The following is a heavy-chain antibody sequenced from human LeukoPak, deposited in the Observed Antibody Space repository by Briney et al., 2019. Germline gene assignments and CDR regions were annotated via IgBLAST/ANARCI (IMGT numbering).Heavy chain of an antibody. J-gene: IGHJ4*02. CDR1: GFTFSSYA. CDR2: ISGSGGST. Sequence: GGSLRLSCAASGFTFSSYAMSWVRQASGNGLEWVSAISGSGGSTYYADSVKGRFTISRDNSKNTLYLQMNSLRAEDTAVYYCAKDQKDCGGDCYSTGEFDYWGQGTLVTVSS. V-gene: IGHV3-23*01. D-gene: IGHD2-21*02. CDR3: AKDQKDCGGDCYSTGEFDY.